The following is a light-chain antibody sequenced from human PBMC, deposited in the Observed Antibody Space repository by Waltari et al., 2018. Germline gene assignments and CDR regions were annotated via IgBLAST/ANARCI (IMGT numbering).Light chain of an antibody. Sequence: QSVLTQPPSASGTPGQRVTISCSGSASNIGGNLVNWYQQLPGKAPKLLIYRSDQRPSGGPDGCSGSKSGTSASLAISGLQSDDEADYVCASWDDSLNGHWVFGGGTKVTVL. CDR1: ASNIGGNL. V-gene: IGLV1-44*01. CDR3: ASWDDSLNGHWV. CDR2: RSD. J-gene: IGLJ3*02.